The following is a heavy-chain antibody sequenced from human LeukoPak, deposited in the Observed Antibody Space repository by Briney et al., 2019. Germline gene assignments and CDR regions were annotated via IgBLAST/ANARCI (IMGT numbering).Heavy chain of an antibody. CDR3: AKGGVLPPYYFDY. V-gene: IGHV3-23*01. Sequence: SGGSLRLSCTASGFTFSGYAMSWVRQAQGKGLDWVSGLSGSGASTYYADSVKGRFTISRDNSKTTLYLQMSSLRAEDTAVYYCAKGGVLPPYYFDYWGQGTLVTVSS. CDR1: GFTFSGYA. J-gene: IGHJ4*02. D-gene: IGHD2-8*01. CDR2: LSGSGAST.